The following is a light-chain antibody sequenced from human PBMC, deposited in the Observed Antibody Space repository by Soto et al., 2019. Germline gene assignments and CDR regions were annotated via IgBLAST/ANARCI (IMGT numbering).Light chain of an antibody. CDR2: DVS. V-gene: IGLV2-14*01. Sequence: QSVLTQPASVSGSPGQSITISCTGTSSDVGGYNYVSWYQQHPGKAPKLMIYDVSNRPSRVSNRFSGSKSGNTASLTISGLQAEDEADYYCSSYTSSSTLVVFGGGTNLTVL. CDR1: SSDVGGYNY. J-gene: IGLJ2*01. CDR3: SSYTSSSTLVV.